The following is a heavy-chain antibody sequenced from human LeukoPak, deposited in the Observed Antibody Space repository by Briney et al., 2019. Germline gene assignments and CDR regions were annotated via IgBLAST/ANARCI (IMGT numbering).Heavy chain of an antibody. CDR2: INPSGGST. CDR3: ARANRLVFDAFDI. Sequence: ASVKVSCKASGYTFTSYYMHWVRQAPGQGLEWMGIINPSGGSTSYAQKFQDRVTMTRDMSTSTVYMELSSLRSEDTAVYYCARANRLVFDAFDIWGQGTMVTVSS. V-gene: IGHV1-46*01. J-gene: IGHJ3*02. D-gene: IGHD6-19*01. CDR1: GYTFTSYY.